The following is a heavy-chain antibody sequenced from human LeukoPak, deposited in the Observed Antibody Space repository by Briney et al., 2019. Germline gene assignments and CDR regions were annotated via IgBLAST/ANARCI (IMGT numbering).Heavy chain of an antibody. J-gene: IGHJ3*02. CDR3: ARGSSTDAFDI. CDR2: INAGNGNT. V-gene: IGHV1-3*01. Sequence: ASVKVSYKASGYTFTSYAMHWVRQAPGQRLEWMGWINAGNGNTKYSQKFQGRVTITRDTSASTAYMELSSLRSEDTAVYYCARGSSTDAFDIWGQGTMVTVSS. D-gene: IGHD6-6*01. CDR1: GYTFTSYA.